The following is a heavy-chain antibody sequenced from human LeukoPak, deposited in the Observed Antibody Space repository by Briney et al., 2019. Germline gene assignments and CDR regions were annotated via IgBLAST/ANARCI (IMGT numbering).Heavy chain of an antibody. CDR2: MNPNSGNT. CDR1: GYTFTSYD. D-gene: IGHD3-22*01. CDR3: AIIYDSSYYYYYMDV. J-gene: IGHJ6*03. Sequence: ASVKVSCKASGYTFTSYDINWVRQATGQGLERMGWMNPNSGNTGYAQKFQGRVTMTRNTSISTAYMELSSLRSEDTAVYYCAIIYDSSYYYYYMDVWGKGTTVTVSS. V-gene: IGHV1-8*01.